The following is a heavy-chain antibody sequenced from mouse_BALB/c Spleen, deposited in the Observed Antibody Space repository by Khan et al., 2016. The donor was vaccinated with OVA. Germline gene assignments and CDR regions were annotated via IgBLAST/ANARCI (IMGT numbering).Heavy chain of an antibody. D-gene: IGHD2-2*01. J-gene: IGHJ4*01. V-gene: IGHV5-9-3*01. Sequence: EVELVESGGGLVKPGGSLKLSCSASGFTFSSYAMSWVRQTPEKRLELVATISSGGHYTFYPDSVKGRVTISRDNARNTLYLQMSSLRSEDTAMYYCARNLVDYYAMDYWGQGTSVTVSS. CDR2: ISSGGHYT. CDR1: GFTFSSYA. CDR3: ARNLVDYYAMDY.